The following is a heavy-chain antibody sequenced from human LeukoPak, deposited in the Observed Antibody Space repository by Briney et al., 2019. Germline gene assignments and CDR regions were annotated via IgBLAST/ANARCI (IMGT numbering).Heavy chain of an antibody. D-gene: IGHD3-22*01. CDR2: ISYDGSNK. J-gene: IGHJ4*02. V-gene: IGHV3-30*18. CDR3: AKDQTKDYYDSSGYYGFDY. Sequence: PGGSLRLSCAASGFTFSSYAMSWVRQAPGKGLEWVAVISYDGSNKYYADSAKGRFTISRDNSKNTLYLQMNSLRAEDTAVYYCAKDQTKDYYDSSGYYGFDYWGQGTLVTVSS. CDR1: GFTFSSYA.